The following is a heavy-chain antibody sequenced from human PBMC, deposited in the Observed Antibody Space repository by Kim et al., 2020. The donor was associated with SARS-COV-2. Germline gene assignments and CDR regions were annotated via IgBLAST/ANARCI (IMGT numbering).Heavy chain of an antibody. V-gene: IGHV3-30*07. CDR3: ARDSGSGYCSSTSCYEFDY. D-gene: IGHD2-2*01. J-gene: IGHJ4*02. Sequence: GRFTISRDNSKNMLYLPMNSLRAEDTAVYYCARDSGSGYCSSTSCYEFDYWGQGTLVTVSS.